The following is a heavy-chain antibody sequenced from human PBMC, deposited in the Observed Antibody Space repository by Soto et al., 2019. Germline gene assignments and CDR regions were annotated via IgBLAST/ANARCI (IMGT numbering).Heavy chain of an antibody. J-gene: IGHJ5*02. CDR2: IYYSGST. Sequence: SETLSLTCTVSGGSISSYYWSWIRQPPGKGLEWIGYIYYSGSTNYNPSLKSRVTISVDTSKNQFSLKLSSVTAADTAVYYCARGGSVLRFLEWSINWFDPWGQGTLVTVSS. CDR1: GGSISSYY. D-gene: IGHD3-3*01. V-gene: IGHV4-59*01. CDR3: ARGGSVLRFLEWSINWFDP.